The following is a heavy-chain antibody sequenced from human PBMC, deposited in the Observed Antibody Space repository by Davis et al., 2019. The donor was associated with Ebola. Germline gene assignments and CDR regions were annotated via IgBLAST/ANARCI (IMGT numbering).Heavy chain of an antibody. CDR3: AKPHITGNFYFYYMDV. CDR1: GFTFSNYA. Sequence: PGGSLRLSCTASGFTFSNYAMTWVRQAPGKGLEWVSGISASGGSSYYADSVKGRFTISRDNSKNTLYLQMNSLRAEDTAVYYCAKPHITGNFYFYYMDVWGKGTTVTVSS. D-gene: IGHD1-14*01. J-gene: IGHJ6*03. V-gene: IGHV3-23*01. CDR2: ISASGGSS.